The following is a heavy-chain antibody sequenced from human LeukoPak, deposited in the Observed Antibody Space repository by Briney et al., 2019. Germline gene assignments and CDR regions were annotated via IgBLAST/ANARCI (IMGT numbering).Heavy chain of an antibody. Sequence: SETLSLTCAVYSESFSDSYWNWIRQPPGKGLEWIGEIHHSGSTKCNPSLKSRVTISVDKSKNQFSLKLSSVTAADTAVYYCARVAITMVRGVMWYYYYGMDVWGQGTTVTVSS. D-gene: IGHD3-10*01. V-gene: IGHV4-34*01. CDR1: SESFSDSY. CDR2: IHHSGST. CDR3: ARVAITMVRGVMWYYYYGMDV. J-gene: IGHJ6*02.